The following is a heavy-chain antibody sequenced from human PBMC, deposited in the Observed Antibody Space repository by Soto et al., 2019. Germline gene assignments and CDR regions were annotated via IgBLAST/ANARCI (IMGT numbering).Heavy chain of an antibody. Sequence: GGSRNLSCIPSGVDLIHQNMGWVRQAPGTGLEWVSVMYSSGATYYADSVKGRFTISRDDSKNTLYLQMNSLRAEDTAVYYCARGITGTTFDYWGQGTLVTVSS. CDR3: ARGITGTTFDY. D-gene: IGHD1-20*01. V-gene: IGHV3-53*01. J-gene: IGHJ4*02. CDR1: GVDLIHQN. CDR2: MYSSGAT.